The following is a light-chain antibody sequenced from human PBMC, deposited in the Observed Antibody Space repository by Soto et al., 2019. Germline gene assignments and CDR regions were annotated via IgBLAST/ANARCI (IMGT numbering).Light chain of an antibody. CDR2: GAS. V-gene: IGKV1-27*01. CDR3: QKHNIVPRT. CDR1: QDIRKF. Sequence: DIQMTQSPSSLSASVGDRVTITCRASQDIRKFLAWYQQKPGKVPKLLLYGASTLQSRVPSRFSGSGSGTEFTSTISSLQPEDVATYYCQKHNIVPRTCGQGTKVDSK. J-gene: IGKJ1*01.